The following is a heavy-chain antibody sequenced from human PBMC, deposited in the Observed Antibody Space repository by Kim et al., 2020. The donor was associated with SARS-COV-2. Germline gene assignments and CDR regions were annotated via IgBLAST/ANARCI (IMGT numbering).Heavy chain of an antibody. V-gene: IGHV1-69*04. CDR1: GGTFSSYA. CDR2: IIPILGIA. CDR3: ASRITMVRGVMSGYYGMDV. Sequence: SVKVSCKASGGTFSSYAISWVRQAPGQGLEWMGRIIPILGIANYAQKFQGRVTITADKSTSTAYMELSSLRSEDTAVYYCASRITMVRGVMSGYYGMDVWGQGTTVTVSS. D-gene: IGHD3-10*01. J-gene: IGHJ6*02.